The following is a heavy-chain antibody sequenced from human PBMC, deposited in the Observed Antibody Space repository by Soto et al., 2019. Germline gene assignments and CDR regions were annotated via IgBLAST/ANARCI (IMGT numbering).Heavy chain of an antibody. D-gene: IGHD7-27*01. Sequence: EVQLVQSGAEVKEPGESLKISCKGSGYSFTSHWIGWVRQMPGKGLEWMGVVYLGDSDTRYSPSFQGQVTISADKSISTAYLQWSSLKASDTAMYYSARQTGDRDYYYGVDVWGQGTTVTVSS. CDR1: GYSFTSHW. V-gene: IGHV5-51*01. CDR2: VYLGDSDT. J-gene: IGHJ6*02. CDR3: ARQTGDRDYYYGVDV.